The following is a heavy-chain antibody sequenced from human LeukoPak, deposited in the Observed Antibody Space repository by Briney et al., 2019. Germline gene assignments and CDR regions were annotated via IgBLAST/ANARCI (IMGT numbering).Heavy chain of an antibody. CDR2: IYYSGST. J-gene: IGHJ6*02. CDR1: GGSIRSGAHY. CDR3: VREGLAAHGRHKYFDYGMDV. V-gene: IGHV4-31*03. D-gene: IGHD3-9*01. Sequence: KASETLSLTCNVSGGSIRSGAHYWSWIRQHPGKGLEWIGYIYYSGSTFYNPSLESRVSMSVDMSKNQFSLELSAVTAADTALYYCVREGLAAHGRHKYFDYGMDVWGQGTTVTVSS.